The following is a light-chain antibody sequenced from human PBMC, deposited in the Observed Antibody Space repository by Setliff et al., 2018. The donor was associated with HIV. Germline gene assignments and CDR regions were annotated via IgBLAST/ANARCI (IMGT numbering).Light chain of an antibody. CDR3: SSYTGSTTPYV. Sequence: QSALTQPASVSGSPGQSITISCTGTSSDVGSYNLVSWYQQHPGKAPKLTIYEVSNRPSGVSNRFSGSKSGNTASLTISGLQAEDEADYYCSSYTGSTTPYVFGTGTKVTVL. CDR1: SSDVGSYNL. J-gene: IGLJ1*01. V-gene: IGLV2-14*02. CDR2: EVS.